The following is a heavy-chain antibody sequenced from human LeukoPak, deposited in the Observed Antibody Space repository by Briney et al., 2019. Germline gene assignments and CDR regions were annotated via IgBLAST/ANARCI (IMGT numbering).Heavy chain of an antibody. J-gene: IGHJ4*02. CDR3: ARDVTLGNFDY. CDR2: ISSSSSYI. D-gene: IGHD3-16*01. CDR1: GVTFSSYS. Sequence: GGSLRLSCAPSGVTFSSYSMNWVRQAPGEGLEWVSSISSSSSYIYYADSVKGRFTISRDNAKNSLYVQMNSLRAEDTAVYYCARDVTLGNFDYWGQGILVIVSS. V-gene: IGHV3-21*01.